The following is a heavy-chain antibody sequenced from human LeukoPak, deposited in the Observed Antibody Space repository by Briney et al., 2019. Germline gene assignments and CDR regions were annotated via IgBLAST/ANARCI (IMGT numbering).Heavy chain of an antibody. CDR3: AKDKGGSSSETAFDI. Sequence: GGSLRLSCAASGFTFSSYSMNWVRQAPGKGLEWVSSISSSSSYIYYADSVKGRFTISRDNAKNSLYLQMNSLRAEDMALYYCAKDKGGSSSETAFDIWGQGTMVTVSS. CDR1: GFTFSSYS. D-gene: IGHD6-6*01. CDR2: ISSSSSYI. J-gene: IGHJ3*02. V-gene: IGHV3-21*04.